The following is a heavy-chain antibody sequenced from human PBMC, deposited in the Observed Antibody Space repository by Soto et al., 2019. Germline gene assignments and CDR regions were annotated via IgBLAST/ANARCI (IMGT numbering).Heavy chain of an antibody. CDR3: ARTGGSYSVHYYYYGMDV. CDR1: GYTFTGYY. CDR2: INPNSGGT. D-gene: IGHD1-26*01. Sequence: VASVKVSCKASGYTFTGYYIHWVRQAPGQGLEWMGWINPNSGGTNYAQKFQGRVTMTRDTSISTAYMELSRLRSDDKAVYYCARTGGSYSVHYYYYGMDVWGPGTTLTV. J-gene: IGHJ6*02. V-gene: IGHV1-2*02.